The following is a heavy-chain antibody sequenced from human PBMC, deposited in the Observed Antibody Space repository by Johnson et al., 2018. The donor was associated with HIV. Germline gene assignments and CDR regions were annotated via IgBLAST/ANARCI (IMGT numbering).Heavy chain of an antibody. V-gene: IGHV3-30*03. CDR3: ARDRRSSFDI. D-gene: IGHD6-6*01. CDR1: GFAVSSNY. Sequence: QVQLVESGGGLVRPGGSLRLSCAASGFAVSSNYMNWVRQTPGKGLEWVAVITFEGSDKYYADSVKGRVTISRDDSKNTLYLRLNSLRPEDSAVYYCARDRRSSFDIWGQGTMVTVSS. CDR2: ITFEGSDK. J-gene: IGHJ3*02.